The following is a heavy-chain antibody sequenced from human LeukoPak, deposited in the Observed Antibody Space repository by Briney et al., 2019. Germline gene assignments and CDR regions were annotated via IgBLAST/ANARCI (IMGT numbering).Heavy chain of an antibody. CDR3: ASRRYFDWLPGGAYAFDI. J-gene: IGHJ3*02. CDR1: GYTFTSYG. CDR2: ISAYNGNT. Sequence: ASVKVSCKASGYTFTSYGISWVRQAPGQGLEWMGWISAYNGNTNYAQKLQGRVTMTTDKSTSTAYMELSSLRSEDTAVYYCASRRYFDWLPGGAYAFDIWGQGTMVTVSS. V-gene: IGHV1-18*01. D-gene: IGHD3-9*01.